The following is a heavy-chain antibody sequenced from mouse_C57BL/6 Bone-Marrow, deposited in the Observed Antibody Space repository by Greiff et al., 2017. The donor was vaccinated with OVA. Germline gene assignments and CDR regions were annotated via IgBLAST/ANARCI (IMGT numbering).Heavy chain of an antibody. J-gene: IGHJ4*01. V-gene: IGHV1-19*01. CDR3: ARGKMCFMDY. Sequence: VQLQQSGPVLVKPGASVKMSCKASGYTFTDYYMNWVKQSHGKSLEWIGVINPYNGGTSYNQKFKGKATLTVDKSSSTAYMELNSLTSEDSAVYYCARGKMCFMDYWGQGTSVTVSS. CDR1: GYTFTDYY. CDR2: INPYNGGT. D-gene: IGHD2-1*01.